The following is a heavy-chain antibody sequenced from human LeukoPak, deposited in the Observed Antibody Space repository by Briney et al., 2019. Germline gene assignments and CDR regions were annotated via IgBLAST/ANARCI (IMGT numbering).Heavy chain of an antibody. J-gene: IGHJ5*02. D-gene: IGHD2-2*01. Sequence: ASVKVSCKASGYTFTGYYMHWVRQAPGQGLEWMGWINPNSGGTNYAQKFQGRVTMTRDTSISTAYMELSRLSSDDTAVYYCARGVGDCSSPSCYHWFDRWGQGTLVSVSS. V-gene: IGHV1-2*02. CDR3: ARGVGDCSSPSCYHWFDR. CDR2: INPNSGGT. CDR1: GYTFTGYY.